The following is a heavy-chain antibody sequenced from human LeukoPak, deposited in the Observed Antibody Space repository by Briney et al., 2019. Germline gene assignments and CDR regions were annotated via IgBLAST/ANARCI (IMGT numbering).Heavy chain of an antibody. D-gene: IGHD6-13*01. CDR1: GFTFDDYA. Sequence: PGRSLRLSCAASGFTFDDYALHWVRQAPGKGLEWVSGISWNSGSIGYADSVKGRFTISRDNAKNSLYLQMNSLRAEDMALHYCAKSPAAAGITSWYYFDYWGQGTLVTVSS. J-gene: IGHJ4*02. V-gene: IGHV3-9*03. CDR2: ISWNSGSI. CDR3: AKSPAAAGITSWYYFDY.